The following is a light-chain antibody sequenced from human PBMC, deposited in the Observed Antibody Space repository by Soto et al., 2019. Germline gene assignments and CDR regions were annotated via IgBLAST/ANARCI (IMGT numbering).Light chain of an antibody. CDR1: NSDVGGFDS. V-gene: IGLV2-11*01. Sequence: QSVLTQPPSVSGSPGQSVTISCAGTNSDVGGFDSVSWYQQHPGRAPQVMIYDVTKRPSGVPNRFSGSKSGNTASLTISGLQAEDESDFYCCSYAGANTFVFGGGTQLTVL. CDR2: DVT. CDR3: CSYAGANTFV. J-gene: IGLJ2*01.